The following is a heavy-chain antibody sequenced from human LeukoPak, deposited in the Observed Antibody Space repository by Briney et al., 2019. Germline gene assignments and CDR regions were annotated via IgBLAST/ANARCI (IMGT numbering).Heavy chain of an antibody. Sequence: RPGGSLRLSCAASGFTFSSYAMSWVRQAPGKGLEWVSAISGSGGSTYYADSVRGRFTISRDNSKNTVFLQINGLRAEDTAVYYCARVKRDCSGGTCYSYDYWGQGTLVTVSS. CDR3: ARVKRDCSGGTCYSYDY. V-gene: IGHV3-23*01. J-gene: IGHJ4*02. CDR2: ISGSGGST. D-gene: IGHD2-15*01. CDR1: GFTFSSYA.